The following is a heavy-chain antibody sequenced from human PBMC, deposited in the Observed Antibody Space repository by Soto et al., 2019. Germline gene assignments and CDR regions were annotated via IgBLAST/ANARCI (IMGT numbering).Heavy chain of an antibody. CDR1: GFMFSQDW. CDR2: IISGGSRV. Sequence: GGSLRLSCGAPGFMFSQDWMNWGRQGPGKGLEWIARIISGGSRVTYADSVEGRFTITRDNAKNMLFLEMHSLTVEDTAVYYCARERTSKGGLDVWGQGTTVTVSS. CDR3: ARERTSKGGLDV. V-gene: IGHV3-74*01. J-gene: IGHJ6*02.